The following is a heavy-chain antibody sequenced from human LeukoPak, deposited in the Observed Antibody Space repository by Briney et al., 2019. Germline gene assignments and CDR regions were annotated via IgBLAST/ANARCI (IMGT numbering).Heavy chain of an antibody. CDR3: AKDFTSNSLNWFDP. J-gene: IGHJ5*02. Sequence: GGSLRLSCAVSGFTFSSYAMSWVRQAPGKGLECVSVISGSGVSIYYADSVKGRFTIPRDNSKNTLYLQMNSLRADDTAVYYCAKDFTSNSLNWFDPWGQGTLVTVSS. V-gene: IGHV3-23*01. CDR1: GFTFSSYA. CDR2: ISGSGVSI. D-gene: IGHD3-16*01.